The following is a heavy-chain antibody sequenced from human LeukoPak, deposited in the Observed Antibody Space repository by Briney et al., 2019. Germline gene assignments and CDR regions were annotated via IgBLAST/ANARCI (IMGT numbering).Heavy chain of an antibody. V-gene: IGHV3-23*01. CDR2: IGGSGGAT. J-gene: IGHJ4*02. D-gene: IGHD2-15*01. CDR1: GFTFSNYF. CDR3: AKVDWRSDCSAGSCPN. Sequence: GGSLRLSCAVSGFTFSNYFFNWVRQAPGKGLEWVSGIGGSGGATYYADSVKGRFAISRDNSRNTLYLQINSLRAEDTAVYYCAKVDWRSDCSAGSCPNWGQGTLVTVSS.